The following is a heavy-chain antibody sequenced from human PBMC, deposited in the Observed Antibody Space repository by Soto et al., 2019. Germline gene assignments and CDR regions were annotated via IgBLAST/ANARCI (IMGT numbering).Heavy chain of an antibody. CDR3: ARASIFGVVIIHWALDY. D-gene: IGHD3-3*01. V-gene: IGHV4-59*12. Sequence: PSETLSLTCTVSGGSISSYYWSWIRQPPGKGLEWIGYIYYSGSTYYNPSLKSRVTISVDTSKNQFSLKLSSVTAADTAVYYCARASIFGVVIIHWALDYWGQGTLVTVSS. J-gene: IGHJ4*02. CDR1: GGSISSYY. CDR2: IYYSGST.